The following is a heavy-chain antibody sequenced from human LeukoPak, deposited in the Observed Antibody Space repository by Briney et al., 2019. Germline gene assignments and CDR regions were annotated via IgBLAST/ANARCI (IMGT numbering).Heavy chain of an antibody. D-gene: IGHD1-7*01. CDR1: GGSISSGSYY. J-gene: IGHJ4*02. Sequence: PSETLSLTCTVSGGSISSGSYYWSWIRQPAGKGLEWIGRIYTSGSTNYNPSLKSRVTISVDTSKNQFSLKLSSVTAADTAVYYCARSLHWNYRGYFDYWGQGTLVTVSS. CDR2: IYTSGST. CDR3: ARSLHWNYRGYFDY. V-gene: IGHV4-61*02.